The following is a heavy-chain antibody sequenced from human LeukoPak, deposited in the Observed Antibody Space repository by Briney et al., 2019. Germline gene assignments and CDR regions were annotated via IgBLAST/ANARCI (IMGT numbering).Heavy chain of an antibody. V-gene: IGHV1-3*04. Sequence: GSVKVSCKASGYTFINHAIHWVRQAPGQRLEWMGWINIGNGNTKYSQNFQGRITITRDTSATTAYMDLSSLRSEDTAVYYCARRLGRSFDYWGQGTLVTVSS. CDR3: ARRLGRSFDY. J-gene: IGHJ4*02. CDR2: INIGNGNT. D-gene: IGHD2-21*01. CDR1: GYTFINHA.